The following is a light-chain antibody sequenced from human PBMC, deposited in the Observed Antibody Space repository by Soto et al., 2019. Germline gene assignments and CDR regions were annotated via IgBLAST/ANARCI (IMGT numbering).Light chain of an antibody. V-gene: IGKV1-39*01. CDR1: QYIGDS. CDR3: QESSSTLPIT. CDR2: RTS. Sequence: DIQMTQSPSSLSAPIGDRVTITCRAGQYIGDSLNWYQQKPRKAPHLLIYRTSTLQSGVPSRFSGSGSGTDFTLTISSLQPEDFATYWCQESSSTLPITFGPGTRLEIK. J-gene: IGKJ5*01.